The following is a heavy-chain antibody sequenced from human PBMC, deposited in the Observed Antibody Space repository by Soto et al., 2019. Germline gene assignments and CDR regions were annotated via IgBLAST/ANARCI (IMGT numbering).Heavy chain of an antibody. D-gene: IGHD3-22*01. Sequence: SETLSLTCSVSGGSMSSGAYYWNWIRQHPVKGLEWIAYIYHTGNTYYNPSLRSRTTISVDTSENQFSLKLTSVTDADTAVYYCASSYSGYLDNWGQGTLVTVYS. CDR2: IYHTGNT. V-gene: IGHV4-31*03. CDR1: GGSMSSGAYY. CDR3: ASSYSGYLDN. J-gene: IGHJ4*02.